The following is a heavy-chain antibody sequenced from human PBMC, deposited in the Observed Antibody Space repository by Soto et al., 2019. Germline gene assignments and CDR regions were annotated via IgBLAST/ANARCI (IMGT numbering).Heavy chain of an antibody. CDR2: ISAYNGNT. CDR3: ARGLRDNWDDAFDI. CDR1: GYTFTSYG. Sequence: ASVKISCNASGYTFTSYGISWGLQAPGQGLEWMGWISAYNGNTNYAQNPQGRVTMTTETSTSTAYMELRSLRSDDTAVYYCARGLRDNWDDAFDIWGQGTMVTVSS. V-gene: IGHV1-18*01. D-gene: IGHD1-1*01. J-gene: IGHJ3*02.